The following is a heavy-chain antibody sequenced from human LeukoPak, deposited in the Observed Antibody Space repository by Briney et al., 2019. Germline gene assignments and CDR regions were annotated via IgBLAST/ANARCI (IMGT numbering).Heavy chain of an antibody. Sequence: PGGSLRLSCAASGFTFSSYATHWVRQAPGKGLEWVAVISYDGSNKYCADSVKGRFTISRDNSKNTLYLQMNSLRAEDTAVYYCASPYSSQWKWLVGYWGQGTLVTVSS. CDR1: GFTFSSYA. CDR3: ASPYSSQWKWLVGY. V-gene: IGHV3-30-3*01. CDR2: ISYDGSNK. D-gene: IGHD6-19*01. J-gene: IGHJ4*02.